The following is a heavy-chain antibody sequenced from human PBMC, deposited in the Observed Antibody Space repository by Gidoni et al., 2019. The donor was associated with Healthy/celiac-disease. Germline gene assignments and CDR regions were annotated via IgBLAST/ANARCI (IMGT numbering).Heavy chain of an antibody. CDR2: FSGSGGSP. CDR3: ANAGGPVDY. D-gene: IGHD4-17*01. V-gene: IGHV3-23*01. CDR1: GFTLSSHA. Sequence: EVQLLETGGGVVQPGGSLRRSCAAAGFTLSSHAMSWVRQAPGKGLGLVSAFSGSGGSPYYADSVKGRFTISRDTSKNTLYLQMNSLRAEDTAVYYCANAGGPVDYWGQGTLVTVSS. J-gene: IGHJ4*02.